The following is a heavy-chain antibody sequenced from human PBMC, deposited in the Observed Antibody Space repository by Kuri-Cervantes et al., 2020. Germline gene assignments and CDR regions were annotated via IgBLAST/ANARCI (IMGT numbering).Heavy chain of an antibody. CDR2: IRSKANSYAT. J-gene: IGHJ4*02. D-gene: IGHD6-13*01. CDR1: GFTFSGSA. V-gene: IGHV3-73*01. Sequence: GESLKISCAASGFTFSGSAMHWVRQASGKGLEWVGRIRSKANSYATAYAASVKGRFTISRDDSKNTAYLQMNSLRDEDTAVYYCARDLRTIAAARTDYWGQGTLVTVSS. CDR3: ARDLRTIAAARTDY.